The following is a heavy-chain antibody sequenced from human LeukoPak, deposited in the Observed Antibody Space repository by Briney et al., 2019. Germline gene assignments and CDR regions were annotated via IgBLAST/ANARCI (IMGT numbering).Heavy chain of an antibody. CDR1: GGSISSSSYY. CDR3: ARGSYYLIDY. J-gene: IGHJ4*02. Sequence: PSETLSLTCTVSGGSISSSSYYWGWIRQPPGKGLEWIGSIYYSGSTYYNPSLKSRVTISVDTSKNQFSLKLSSVTAADTAVYYCARGSYYLIDYWGQGTLVTVSS. CDR2: IYYSGST. D-gene: IGHD3-10*01. V-gene: IGHV4-39*07.